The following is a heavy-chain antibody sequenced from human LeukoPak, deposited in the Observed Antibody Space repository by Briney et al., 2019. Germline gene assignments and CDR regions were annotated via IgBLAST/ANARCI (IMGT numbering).Heavy chain of an antibody. D-gene: IGHD5-12*01. CDR1: GCTFTGYY. CDR3: ARGGGYSGYDLSYMDV. Sequence: ASVKVSCKASGCTFTGYYMHWVRQAPGQGLEWMGWISAYNGNTNYAQKLQGRVTMTTDTSTSTAYMELRSLRSDDTAVYYCARGGGYSGYDLSYMDVWGKGTTVTVSS. CDR2: ISAYNGNT. J-gene: IGHJ6*03. V-gene: IGHV1-18*04.